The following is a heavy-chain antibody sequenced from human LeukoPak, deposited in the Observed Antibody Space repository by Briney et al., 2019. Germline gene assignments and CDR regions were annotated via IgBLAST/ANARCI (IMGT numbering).Heavy chain of an antibody. J-gene: IGHJ6*03. CDR3: AKDGGLLWFGELPRTFYYMDV. CDR2: ISGSGGST. CDR1: GFTFSSYA. V-gene: IGHV3-23*01. Sequence: GGSLRLSCAASGFTFSSYAMSWVRQAPGKGLEWVSAISGSGGSTYYADSVKGRFTISRDNSKNTLYLQMNSLRAEDTAVYYCAKDGGLLWFGELPRTFYYMDVWGKGTTVTVSS. D-gene: IGHD3-10*01.